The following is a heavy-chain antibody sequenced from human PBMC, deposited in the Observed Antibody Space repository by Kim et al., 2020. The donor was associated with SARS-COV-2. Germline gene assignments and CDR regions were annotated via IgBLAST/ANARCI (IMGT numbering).Heavy chain of an antibody. V-gene: IGHV3-21*01. D-gene: IGHD6-19*01. Sequence: GGSLRLSCAASGFTFSSYSMNWVRQAPGKGLEWVSSISSSSSYIYYADSVKGRFTISRDNAKNSLYLQMNSLRAEDTAVYYCASPYTIRSSGWYSFDYWGQGTLVTVSS. J-gene: IGHJ4*02. CDR2: ISSSSSYI. CDR3: ASPYTIRSSGWYSFDY. CDR1: GFTFSSYS.